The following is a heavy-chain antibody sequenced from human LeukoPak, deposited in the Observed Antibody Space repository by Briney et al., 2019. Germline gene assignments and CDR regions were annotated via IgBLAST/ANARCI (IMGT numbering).Heavy chain of an antibody. CDR3: AREEHYRRYFAL. CDR1: GFTFSSYG. V-gene: IGHV3-23*01. CDR2: ISGSGGST. J-gene: IGHJ2*01. D-gene: IGHD3-16*02. Sequence: GGTLRLSCAASGFTFSSYGMSWVRQAPGKGLEWVSAISGSGGSTYYADSVKGRFTISRDNSKNTLYLQMNSLRAEDTAVYFCAREEHYRRYFALWGRGTLVTVSS.